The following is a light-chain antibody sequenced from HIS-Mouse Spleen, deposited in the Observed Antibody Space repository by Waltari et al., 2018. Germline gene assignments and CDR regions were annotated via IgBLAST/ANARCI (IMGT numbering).Light chain of an antibody. CDR1: ALPTNY. CDR3: YSTDSSGNWV. V-gene: IGLV3-10*01. J-gene: IGLJ3*02. Sequence: SYDLTQPPSVSVSPGHTARITCSGDALPTNYAYWYQQKSGQAPVLVIYEDSKRPSGIPERFSGSSSGTMATLTISGAQVEDEADYYCYSTDSSGNWVFGGGTKLTVL. CDR2: EDS.